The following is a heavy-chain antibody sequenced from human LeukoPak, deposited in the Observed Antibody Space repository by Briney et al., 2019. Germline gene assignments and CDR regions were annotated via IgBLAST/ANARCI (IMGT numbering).Heavy chain of an antibody. V-gene: IGHV4-39*01. Sequence: SETLSLTCSVSGGSISSSSYYWGWIRQPPGKGLEWIGSIYYSGSTYYNPSLKSRVTISVDTSKNQSALKLSSVTAEDTAVYYCASPRLRVGDGHKGGVWGTGTTVTVSS. CDR2: IYYSGST. D-gene: IGHD5-24*01. CDR1: GGSISSSSYY. CDR3: ASPRLRVGDGHKGGV. J-gene: IGHJ6*01.